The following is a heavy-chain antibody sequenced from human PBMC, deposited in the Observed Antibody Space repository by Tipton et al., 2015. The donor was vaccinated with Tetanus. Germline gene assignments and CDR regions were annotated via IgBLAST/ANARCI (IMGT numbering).Heavy chain of an antibody. V-gene: IGHV3-7*03. CDR3: ARDPHTIRTGNHRGFDY. Sequence: SLRLSCAASGFTFNSDWMTWVRQAPGKGLEWVANIKQDGNEKYHVDSVKGRFTISRDNGKNLLYLQMNSLRVEDTAVYYCARDPHTIRTGNHRGFDYWGQGTKFTVSS. J-gene: IGHJ4*02. CDR2: IKQDGNEK. CDR1: GFTFNSDW. D-gene: IGHD3-10*01.